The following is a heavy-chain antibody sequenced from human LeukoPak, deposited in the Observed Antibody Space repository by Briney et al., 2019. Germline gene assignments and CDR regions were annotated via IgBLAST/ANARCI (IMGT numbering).Heavy chain of an antibody. CDR3: ASGHHDILTGYSMFYFDY. D-gene: IGHD3-9*01. J-gene: IGHJ4*02. CDR2: IKQDGSEK. Sequence: GGSLRLSCAASGFTFSSYWMSWVRQAPGRGLEWVANIKQDGSEKYYVDSVKGRFTISRDNAKNSLYLQMNSLRVEDTAVYYCASGHHDILTGYSMFYFDYWGQGTLVTVSS. V-gene: IGHV3-7*01. CDR1: GFTFSSYW.